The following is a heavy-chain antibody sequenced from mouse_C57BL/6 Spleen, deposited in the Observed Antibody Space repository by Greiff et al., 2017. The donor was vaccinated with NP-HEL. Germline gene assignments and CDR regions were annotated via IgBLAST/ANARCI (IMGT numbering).Heavy chain of an antibody. D-gene: IGHD1-1*01. CDR1: GYAFTNYL. CDR2: LNPGRGGT. CDR3: ARWRVVATDYAMDY. J-gene: IGHJ4*01. V-gene: IGHV1-54*01. Sequence: QVQLQQSGAELVRPGTSVKVSCKASGYAFTNYLIEWVKQRPGQGLEWIGVLNPGRGGTNYNEKFKGKATLTADKSSSTAYMQLSSLTSEDSAVYFCARWRVVATDYAMDYWGQGTSVTVSS.